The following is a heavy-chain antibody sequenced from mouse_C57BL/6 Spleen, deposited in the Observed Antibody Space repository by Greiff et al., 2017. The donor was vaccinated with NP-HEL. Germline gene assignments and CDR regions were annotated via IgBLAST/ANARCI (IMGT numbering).Heavy chain of an antibody. CDR1: GYTFTSYW. J-gene: IGHJ3*01. Sequence: VQLQQSGAELVKPGASVKLSCKASGYTFTSYWMHWVKQRPGQGLEWIGMIHPNSGSTNYNEKFKSKATLTVDKSSSTAYMQLSSLTSEDSAVYYSARSGIGDWEGFAYWGQGTLVTVSA. D-gene: IGHD2-14*01. V-gene: IGHV1-64*01. CDR3: ARSGIGDWEGFAY. CDR2: IHPNSGST.